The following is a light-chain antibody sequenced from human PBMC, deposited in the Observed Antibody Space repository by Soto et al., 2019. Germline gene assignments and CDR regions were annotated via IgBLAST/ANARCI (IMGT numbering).Light chain of an antibody. CDR3: QQYNTWPIT. Sequence: DIQMTHSPSSLSASVGDRVTITCLASQSISIYLNWYQQKPGKAPKVLIYAASSLQSGVPPRFSGSGSGTEFTLTINSLQSEDFAIYYCQQYNTWPITFGQGTRLEIK. CDR1: QSISIY. CDR2: AAS. J-gene: IGKJ5*01. V-gene: IGKV1-39*01.